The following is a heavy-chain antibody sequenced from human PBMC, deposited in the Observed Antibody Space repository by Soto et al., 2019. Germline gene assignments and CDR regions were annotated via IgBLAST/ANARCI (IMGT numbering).Heavy chain of an antibody. CDR3: AREGVATYYYYGMDV. J-gene: IGHJ6*02. Sequence: QVQLVQSGAEVKKPGASVKVACQASGYTFITYGISWVRQAPGQGLEWMGWISAYNGDTNYAQKLQGRVTMTTDTSTSTVYMELRSLRSDDTAVYYCAREGVATYYYYGMDVWGQGTTVTVSS. CDR1: GYTFITYG. V-gene: IGHV1-18*01. CDR2: ISAYNGDT. D-gene: IGHD2-15*01.